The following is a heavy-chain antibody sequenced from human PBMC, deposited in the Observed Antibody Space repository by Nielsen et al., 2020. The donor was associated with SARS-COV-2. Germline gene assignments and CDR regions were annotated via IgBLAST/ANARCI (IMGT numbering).Heavy chain of an antibody. CDR3: AREGHSQSVIVINSYVDY. Sequence: GESLKISCAASGFIFSDYNMNWVRQAPGKGLEWVAVIWFDGSDKYYADFVKDRFTISRDNSKNTLYLEMKSLRAEDTAVYYCAREGHSQSVIVINSYVDYWGQGTLVTVSS. J-gene: IGHJ4*02. CDR2: IWFDGSDK. V-gene: IGHV3-33*08. D-gene: IGHD3-10*01. CDR1: GFIFSDYN.